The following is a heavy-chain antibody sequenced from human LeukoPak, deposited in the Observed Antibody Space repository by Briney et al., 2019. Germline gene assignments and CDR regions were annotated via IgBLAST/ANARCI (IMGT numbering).Heavy chain of an antibody. D-gene: IGHD3-22*01. CDR2: IYYSGST. V-gene: IGHV4-39*01. CDR3: ARLPYPYDSSGSPPLDY. Sequence: SETLSLTCTVSGGSISSSNYYWGWIRQPPGKGLEWIGSIYYSGSTYYNPSLKSRVTISVDTSKNQFSLKLSSVTAADTAVYYCARLPYPYDSSGSPPLDYWGQGTLVTVSA. J-gene: IGHJ4*02. CDR1: GGSISSSNYY.